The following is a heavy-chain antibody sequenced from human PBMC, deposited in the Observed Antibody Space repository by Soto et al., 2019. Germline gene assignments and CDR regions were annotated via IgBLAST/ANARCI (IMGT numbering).Heavy chain of an antibody. V-gene: IGHV3-21*06. Sequence: EVQLVESGGGLVKPGGSLRLSCAASGFTFSSYSMNWVRQAPGKGLEWVSSISSSSSYIYYADSVKGRFTISRDNAKNSLYLQMNSLRAADTAVYYCARGGGGSYSDAFDIWGQGTMVTVSS. D-gene: IGHD1-26*01. CDR2: ISSSSSYI. CDR1: GFTFSSYS. J-gene: IGHJ3*02. CDR3: ARGGGGSYSDAFDI.